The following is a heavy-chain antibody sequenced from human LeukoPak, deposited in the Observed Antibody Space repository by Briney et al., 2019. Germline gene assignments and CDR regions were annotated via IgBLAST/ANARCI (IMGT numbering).Heavy chain of an antibody. CDR1: GGSISSSSYY. J-gene: IGHJ3*02. CDR3: ARVVPAAHDAFDI. CDR2: IYYIGNT. D-gene: IGHD2-2*01. Sequence: SETLSLTCTVSGGSISSSSYYWGWIRQPPGKGLEWIGTIYYIGNTYYNPSLKSRVIISRDTSKNQFSLKLTSVTAADTAVYYCARVVPAAHDAFDIWGQGTMVTVSS. V-gene: IGHV4-39*07.